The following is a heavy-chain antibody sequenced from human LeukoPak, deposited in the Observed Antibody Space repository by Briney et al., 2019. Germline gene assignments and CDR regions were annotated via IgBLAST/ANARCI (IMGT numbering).Heavy chain of an antibody. CDR2: ISSCSSYK. D-gene: IGHD3-22*01. V-gene: IGHV3-21*04. CDR3: AKVRPKSSGYYDFDY. J-gene: IGHJ4*02. Sequence: GGSLRLSCAASGFTFSSYSMNWVRQAPGKGLEWVSSISSCSSYKYYADSVKGRFTISRDNSKNTLYLQMNSLRAEDTAVYYCAKVRPKSSGYYDFDYWGQGTLVTVSS. CDR1: GFTFSSYS.